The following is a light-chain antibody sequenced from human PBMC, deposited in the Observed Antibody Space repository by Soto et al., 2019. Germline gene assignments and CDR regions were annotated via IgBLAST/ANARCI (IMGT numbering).Light chain of an antibody. V-gene: IGKV3-11*01. CDR1: QSVGTF. CDR2: DAS. J-gene: IGKJ1*01. CDR3: QQCNNWPHWT. Sequence: EIVMTQSPATLSVSPGERATLSCRASQSVGTFFAWYQQKPGQAPRLLIYDASNRATGIPPRFSGSGSGTDFSLTISSLEPEDFAVYYCQQCNNWPHWTFGQGTKVDIK.